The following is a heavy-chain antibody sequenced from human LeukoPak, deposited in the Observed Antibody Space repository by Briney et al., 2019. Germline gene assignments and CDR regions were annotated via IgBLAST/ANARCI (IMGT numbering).Heavy chain of an antibody. Sequence: GASEKVSCKASGYTFTGYYMHWVRQAPGQGLEWMGWINPNSGGTNYAQKFQGRVTMTRDTSISTAYMELSRLRSDDTAVYYCARDLLVPGSYYYYGMDVWGQGTTVTVSS. CDR1: GYTFTGYY. CDR2: INPNSGGT. D-gene: IGHD2-2*01. J-gene: IGHJ6*02. V-gene: IGHV1-2*02. CDR3: ARDLLVPGSYYYYGMDV.